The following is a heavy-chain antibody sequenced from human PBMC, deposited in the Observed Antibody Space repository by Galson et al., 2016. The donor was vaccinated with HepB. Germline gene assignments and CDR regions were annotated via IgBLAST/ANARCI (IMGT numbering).Heavy chain of an antibody. CDR3: ARFFGSGTYEALDP. J-gene: IGHJ5*02. V-gene: IGHV4-39*07. D-gene: IGHD3-10*01. CDR2: IYYSGDT. CDR1: GVSISGGRSY. Sequence: SETLSLTCTVSGVSISGGRSYWVWIRQPPGKGLEWIGSIYYSGDTYYSPSLKRRVTISVDTSNNQFSLKLNSVTAADTAVYFCARFFGSGTYEALDPWGQGTLVTVSS.